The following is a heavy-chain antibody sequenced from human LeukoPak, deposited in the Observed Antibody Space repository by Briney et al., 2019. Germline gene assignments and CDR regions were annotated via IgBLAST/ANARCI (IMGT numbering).Heavy chain of an antibody. CDR2: ISGSGGRT. D-gene: IGHD3-10*01. Sequence: PGGSLRLSCGASGFTFSSYAMNWVRQAPGKGLEWGSIISGSGGRTYSADSVKGRFTISRDNFENTLYLQMDSLRAEDTALYYCAKAVGVGSGSYWDYWGQGILVTVSS. CDR1: GFTFSSYA. V-gene: IGHV3-23*01. J-gene: IGHJ4*02. CDR3: AKAVGVGSGSYWDY.